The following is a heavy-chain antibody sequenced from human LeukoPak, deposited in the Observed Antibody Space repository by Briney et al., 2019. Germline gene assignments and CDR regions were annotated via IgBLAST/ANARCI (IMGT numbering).Heavy chain of an antibody. CDR2: INSGGST. CDR1: EFTVSSNY. J-gene: IGHJ4*02. Sequence: GGSLRLSCAASEFTVSSNYMTWARQAPGKGLEGVSLINSGGSTYYADSVKGRFTISRDYSKNTLYLQMNSLRVEDTAMYYCAGRLVTAASFDYWGQGALVTVSS. CDR3: AGRLVTAASFDY. D-gene: IGHD2-2*01. V-gene: IGHV3-66*01.